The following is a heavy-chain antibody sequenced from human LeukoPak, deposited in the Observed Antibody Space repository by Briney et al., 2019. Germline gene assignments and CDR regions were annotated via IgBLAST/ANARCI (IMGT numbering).Heavy chain of an antibody. CDR3: AREPGIAAAGTAYYFKY. CDR2: IIPIFGTA. J-gene: IGHJ4*02. Sequence: ASVKVSCKASGGTFSSYAISWVRQAPGQGLEWMGGIIPIFGTANYAQKFQGRVTITTDESTSTAYMELSSLRSEDTAVYYCAREPGIAAAGTAYYFKYWGQGTLVTVSS. V-gene: IGHV1-69*05. D-gene: IGHD6-13*01. CDR1: GGTFSSYA.